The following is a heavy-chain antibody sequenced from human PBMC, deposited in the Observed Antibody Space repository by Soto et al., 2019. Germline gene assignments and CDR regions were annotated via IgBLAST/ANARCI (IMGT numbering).Heavy chain of an antibody. V-gene: IGHV3-30-3*01. D-gene: IGHD3-9*01. CDR1: GFTFSSYA. Sequence: VQLVESGGGVVQPGRSLRLSCAASGFTFSSYAMHWVRQAPGKGLAWVAVISYDGSNKYYADSVKGRFTISRDNSKNTLYLQMNSLRAEDTAVYYCAREGSNHDILTGLSGYYYYGMDVWGQGTTVTVSS. J-gene: IGHJ6*02. CDR3: AREGSNHDILTGLSGYYYYGMDV. CDR2: ISYDGSNK.